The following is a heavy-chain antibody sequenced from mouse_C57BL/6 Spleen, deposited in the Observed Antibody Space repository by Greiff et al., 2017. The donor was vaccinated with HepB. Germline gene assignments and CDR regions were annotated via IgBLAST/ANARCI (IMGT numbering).Heavy chain of an antibody. Sequence: EVQLVESGPGLVKPSQSLSLTCSVTGYSITSGYYWNWIRQFPGNKLEWMGYISYDGSNNYNPSLKNRISITRDTSKNQFFLKLNSVTTEDTATYYCARDGLYYGSSLYAMDYWGQGTSVTVSS. CDR2: ISYDGSN. J-gene: IGHJ4*01. CDR3: ARDGLYYGSSLYAMDY. CDR1: GYSITSGYY. V-gene: IGHV3-6*01. D-gene: IGHD1-1*01.